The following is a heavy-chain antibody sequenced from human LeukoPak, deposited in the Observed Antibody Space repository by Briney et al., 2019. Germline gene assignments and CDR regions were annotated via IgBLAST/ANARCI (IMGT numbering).Heavy chain of an antibody. J-gene: IGHJ4*02. CDR3: ARDRHSSAGY. V-gene: IGHV3-21*01. CDR2: ISSSSSYI. CDR1: GFTFSSYS. Sequence: GGSLRLSCAASGFTFSSYSMNWARQAPGKGLEWVSSISSSSSYIYYADSVKGRFTISRDNAKNSLYLQMNSLRAEDTAVYYCARDRHSSAGYWGQGTLVTVSS. D-gene: IGHD6-19*01.